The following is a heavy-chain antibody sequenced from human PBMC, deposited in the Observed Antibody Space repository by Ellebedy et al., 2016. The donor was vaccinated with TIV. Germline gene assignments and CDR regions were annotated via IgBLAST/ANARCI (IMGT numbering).Heavy chain of an antibody. Sequence: ASVKVSXXVSGYTLTELSMHWVRQAPGKGLEWMGGFDPEDGETIYAQKFQGRVTMTEDTSTDTAYMELSSLRSEDTAEYYCATSPPHYYDNSGYYSKAFDYWGQGTLVTVSS. CDR2: FDPEDGET. CDR3: ATSPPHYYDNSGYYSKAFDY. J-gene: IGHJ4*02. CDR1: GYTLTELS. D-gene: IGHD3-22*01. V-gene: IGHV1-24*01.